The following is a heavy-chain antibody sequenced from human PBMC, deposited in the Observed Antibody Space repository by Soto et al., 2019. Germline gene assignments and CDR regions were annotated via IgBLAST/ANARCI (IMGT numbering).Heavy chain of an antibody. J-gene: IGHJ4*02. V-gene: IGHV4-30-2*01. D-gene: IGHD6-13*01. CDR3: SRSGYSDSWNGKDLDY. CDR1: GGSISSGGYA. Sequence: PSETLSLTCAVSGGSISSGGYAGSWIRQPPGKGLEWIGYIYHSGSTYYNPSLKSRVTISVDRSKNQFSLKLSSVTAADTAVYYCSRSGYSDSWNGKDLDYWGQGTLVTVSS. CDR2: IYHSGST.